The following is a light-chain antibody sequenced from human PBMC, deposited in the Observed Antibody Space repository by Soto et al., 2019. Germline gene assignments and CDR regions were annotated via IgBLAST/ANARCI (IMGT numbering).Light chain of an antibody. CDR2: AAS. CDR3: HRYDSDRT. J-gene: IGKJ1*01. CDR1: QTVSRS. V-gene: IGKV3D-15*01. Sequence: EIVMTQSPAALSLSPGERATLSCRASQTVSRSLAWYQQKPGQAPRLLIYAASTRATGIPDRFSGSGSGTDFTLTISGLQSEDFATYYCHRYDSDRTFGQGTKVDLK.